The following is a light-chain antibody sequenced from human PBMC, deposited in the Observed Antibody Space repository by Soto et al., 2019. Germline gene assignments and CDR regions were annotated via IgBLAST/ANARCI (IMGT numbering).Light chain of an antibody. V-gene: IGKV1-39*01. CDR1: QGIRND. Sequence: IHMTPWGCSRSPIXAHSITDTGXASQGIRNDLGWYQQKPGKAPKRLIYAASSLQSGVPSRFSGSRSGPDFTLTISSLQPEDFATYYCQQSYSSPPTFGQGTKVDIK. J-gene: IGKJ1*01. CDR2: AAS. CDR3: QQSYSSPPT.